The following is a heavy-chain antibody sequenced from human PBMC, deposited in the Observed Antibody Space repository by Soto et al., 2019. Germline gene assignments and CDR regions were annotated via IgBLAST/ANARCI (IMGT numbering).Heavy chain of an antibody. J-gene: IGHJ6*02. Sequence: PXGSLILSCSAAGFTFSSYGMHWVRQAPGKGLEWVAVISYDGSNKYYADSVKGRFTISRDNSKNTLYLQMNSLRAEDTAVYYCAKDLGADSYYYYGMDVWGQGTTVTVSS. CDR1: GFTFSSYG. CDR3: AKDLGADSYYYYGMDV. D-gene: IGHD3-16*01. V-gene: IGHV3-30*18. CDR2: ISYDGSNK.